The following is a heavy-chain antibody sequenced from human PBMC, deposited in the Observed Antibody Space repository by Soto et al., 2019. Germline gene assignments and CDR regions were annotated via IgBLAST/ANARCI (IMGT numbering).Heavy chain of an antibody. CDR2: ICNSGTT. V-gene: IGHV4-4*07. Sequence: QVQLQESGPTLVKPSETLSLTCTVSGGSIRSYCWTWIRQPPGEGLEWIGRICNSGTTNYNPSLKRRVVISMDSQDNLFAFDLSSVPVADTSFYYCSGGVSIVVTTRRGMDFWGKGITVTVCS. CDR1: GGSIRSYC. J-gene: IGHJ6*03. CDR3: SGGVSIVVTTRRGMDF. D-gene: IGHD3-22*01.